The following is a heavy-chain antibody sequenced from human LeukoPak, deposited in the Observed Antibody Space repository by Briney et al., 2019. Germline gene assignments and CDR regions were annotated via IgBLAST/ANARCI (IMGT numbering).Heavy chain of an antibody. D-gene: IGHD3-22*01. CDR3: ARGHQYYDSSGPYFYFDY. J-gene: IGHJ4*02. V-gene: IGHV4-31*03. CDR2: IYYSGTT. CDR1: GGSISSGGYY. Sequence: SETLSLTCTVSGGSISSGGYYWSWIRQHPGKGLEWIGYIYYSGTTYYNPSLKSRVTISLDTPKNQFSLKLSSVTAADTAVHYCARGHQYYDSSGPYFYFDYWGQGTLVTVSS.